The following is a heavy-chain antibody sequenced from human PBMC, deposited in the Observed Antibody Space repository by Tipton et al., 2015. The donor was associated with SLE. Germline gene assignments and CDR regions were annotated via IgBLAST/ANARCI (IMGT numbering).Heavy chain of an antibody. CDR2: IYYSGST. CDR1: GGSISSGDYY. D-gene: IGHD5-18*01. CDR3: ARTASYVRFFDY. Sequence: TLSLTCTVSGGSISSGDYYWSWIRQPPGKGLEWIGYIYYSGSTYYNPSLKSRVTISVDTSKNQFSLKLSSVTAADTAVYYCARTASYVRFFDYWGQGTLVTVSS. J-gene: IGHJ4*02. V-gene: IGHV4-30-4*01.